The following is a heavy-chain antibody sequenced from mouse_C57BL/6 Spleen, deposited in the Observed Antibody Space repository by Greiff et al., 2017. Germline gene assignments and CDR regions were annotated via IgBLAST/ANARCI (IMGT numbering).Heavy chain of an antibody. CDR2: IDPATGGT. J-gene: IGHJ4*01. D-gene: IGHD1-1*01. CDR1: GYTFTDSE. CDR3: TGRGYDGSSFAMDY. V-gene: IGHV1-15*01. Sequence: VQLQQSGAELVRPGASVTLSCKASGYTFTDSEMHWVKQTPVHGLEWIGAIDPATGGTAYNQKFKGKAILTADKSSSTAYMQLRSLTSEDSAVYYCTGRGYDGSSFAMDYWGQGTSVTVSS.